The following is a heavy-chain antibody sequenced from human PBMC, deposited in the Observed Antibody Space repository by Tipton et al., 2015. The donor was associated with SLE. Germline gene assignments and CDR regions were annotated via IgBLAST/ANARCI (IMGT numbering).Heavy chain of an antibody. CDR1: GFTVSNYA. CDR3: AKSRGSRRRDYAFDI. V-gene: IGHV3-23*01. J-gene: IGHJ3*02. CDR2: IRGNGGSI. Sequence: SLRLSCAASGFTVSNYAVHWVRQAPGKGLEWVSGIRGNGGSIYYIGSEKGRFTISRDNSKSTLYLQMSSLKAEDTAVYYCAKSRGSRRRDYAFDIWGQGTMVTVSS. D-gene: IGHD1-26*01.